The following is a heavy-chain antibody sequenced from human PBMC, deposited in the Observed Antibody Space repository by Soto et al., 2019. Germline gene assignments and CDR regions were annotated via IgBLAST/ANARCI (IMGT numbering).Heavy chain of an antibody. CDR3: CVPDSSGYGYYYYGMGV. CDR1: GGTFSSYA. J-gene: IGHJ6*02. V-gene: IGHV1-69*13. D-gene: IGHD3-22*01. Sequence: SXKVSCKASGGTFSSYAISWVRQAPGQGLEWMGGIIPIFGTANYAQKFQGRVTITADESTSTAYMELSSLRSEDTAVYYCCVPDSSGYGYYYYGMGVWGQGTTVTVSS. CDR2: IIPIFGTA.